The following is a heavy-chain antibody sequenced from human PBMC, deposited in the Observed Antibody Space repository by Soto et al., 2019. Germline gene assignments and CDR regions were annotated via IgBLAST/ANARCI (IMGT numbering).Heavy chain of an antibody. CDR3: ARGPGIVVVPAAMPANWFDP. D-gene: IGHD2-2*01. Sequence: SETLSLTCAVYGGSFSGYYWSWIRQPPGKGLEWIGEINHSGSTNYNPSLKSRVTISVDTSKNQFSLKLSSVTAADTAVYYCARGPGIVVVPAAMPANWFDPWGQGTLVTVSS. J-gene: IGHJ5*02. CDR2: INHSGST. CDR1: GGSFSGYY. V-gene: IGHV4-34*01.